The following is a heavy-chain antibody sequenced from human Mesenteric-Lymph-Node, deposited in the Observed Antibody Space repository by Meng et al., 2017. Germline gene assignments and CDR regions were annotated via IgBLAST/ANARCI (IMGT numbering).Heavy chain of an antibody. J-gene: IGHJ4*02. V-gene: IGHV3-48*03. CDR3: SARRGYGYGIDY. CDR2: ISSSGSTI. CDR1: GFTFSSYA. Sequence: GESLKISCAASGFTFSSYAMNWVRQAPGKGLEWVSYISSSGSTIYYADSVKGRFTTSRDNAKNSLYLQMDSLRAEDTAVYYCSARRGYGYGIDYWGQGTLVTVSS. D-gene: IGHD5-18*01.